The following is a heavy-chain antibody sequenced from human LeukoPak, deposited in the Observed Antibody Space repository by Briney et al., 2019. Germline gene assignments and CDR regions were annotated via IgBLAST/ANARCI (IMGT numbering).Heavy chain of an antibody. CDR1: GFTFSSYW. V-gene: IGHV3-74*03. Sequence: PGGSLRLSCAASGFTFSSYWMHWVRQVPGKGLLWVARINTYGTSTTYGDSVEGRFTISRDNAKNTLYLEMNSLRDDDTAVYHCARGSTTVTTKDWFDPWGQGTQVTVSS. D-gene: IGHD4-17*01. CDR3: ARGSTTVTTKDWFDP. CDR2: INTYGTST. J-gene: IGHJ5*02.